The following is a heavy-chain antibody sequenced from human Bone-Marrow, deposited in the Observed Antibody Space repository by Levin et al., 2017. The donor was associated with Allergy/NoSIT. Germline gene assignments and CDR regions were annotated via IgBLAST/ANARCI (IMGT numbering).Heavy chain of an antibody. CDR2: INPNSGGT. D-gene: IGHD6-13*01. J-gene: IGHJ5*02. V-gene: IGHV1-2*02. CDR3: ARVPRSAAAGTFWFDP. Sequence: VASVKVSCKASGYTFTGYYMHWVRQAPGQGLEWMGWINPNSGGTNYAQKFQGRVTMTRDTSISTAYMELSRLRSDDTAVYYCARVPRSAAAGTFWFDPWGQGTLVTVSS. CDR1: GYTFTGYY.